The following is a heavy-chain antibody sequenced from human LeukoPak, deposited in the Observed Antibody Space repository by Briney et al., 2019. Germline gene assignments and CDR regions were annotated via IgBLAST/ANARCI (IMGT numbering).Heavy chain of an antibody. V-gene: IGHV1-69*13. CDR3: ARGWPAETTVVTPYNY. CDR1: GGTFSSYD. Sequence: ASVKVSCKASGGTFSSYDISWVRQAPGQGLEWMGGITPIFGTAKYAQKFQGRVTITAVESMSTAYMELSSLRSEDTAVYYCARGWPAETTVVTPYNYWGQGTLVTVSS. CDR2: ITPIFGTA. J-gene: IGHJ4*02. D-gene: IGHD4-23*01.